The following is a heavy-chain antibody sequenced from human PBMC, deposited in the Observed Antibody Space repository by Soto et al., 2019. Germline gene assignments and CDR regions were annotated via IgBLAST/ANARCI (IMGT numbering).Heavy chain of an antibody. CDR3: APSPGVIVLMVYAKVDGLYFAY. D-gene: IGHD2-8*01. J-gene: IGHJ4*02. V-gene: IGHV3-23*01. Sequence: PGGSLRLSCAASGFTFSSYAMSWVRQAPGKGLEWVSAISGSGGSTYYADSVKGRFTISRDNSKNTLYLQMNSLRAEDTAVYYCAPSPGVIVLMVYAKVDGLYFAYWGQGTLVTVSS. CDR2: ISGSGGST. CDR1: GFTFSSYA.